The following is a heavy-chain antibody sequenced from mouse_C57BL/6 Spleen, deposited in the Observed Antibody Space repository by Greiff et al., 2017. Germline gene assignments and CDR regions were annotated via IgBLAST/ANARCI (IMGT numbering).Heavy chain of an antibody. D-gene: IGHD2-1*01. V-gene: IGHV1-81*01. Sequence: VQLQQSGAELARPGASVKLSCKASGYTFTSYGISWVKQRTGQGLEWIGAIYPRSGNTYYNEKFKGKATPTADKSSSTAYMELRSLTSEDAAVYVWARREGNYGYFDVWGTGTTVTVSS. CDR1: GYTFTSYG. CDR3: ARREGNYGYFDV. CDR2: IYPRSGNT. J-gene: IGHJ1*03.